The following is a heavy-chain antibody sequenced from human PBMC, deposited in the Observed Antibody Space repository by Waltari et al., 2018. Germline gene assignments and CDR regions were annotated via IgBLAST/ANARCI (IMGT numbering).Heavy chain of an antibody. CDR2: IYYSGGT. CDR1: GGSIINFY. Sequence: QVQLQESGPGLVQPSETLSLTCPVSGGSIINFYWSWFRQQSPGKGLEWVGYIYYSGGTNYNPSLKSRVTMSVDTSKNQFFLKLSSVTAADTAVYYCARGGWSLDYWGQGTLVTVSS. J-gene: IGHJ4*02. D-gene: IGHD6-19*01. CDR3: ARGGWSLDY. V-gene: IGHV4-59*01.